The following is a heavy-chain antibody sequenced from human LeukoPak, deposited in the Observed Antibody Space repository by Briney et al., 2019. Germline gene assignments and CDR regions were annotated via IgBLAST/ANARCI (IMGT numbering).Heavy chain of an antibody. CDR3: ARLSTVTTSFDY. Sequence: GGSLRLSCAASGFTFSSYGMHWVRQAPGKGLEWVAVISYDGSNKYYADSVKGRFTISRGNSKNTLYLQMNSLRAEDTAVYYCARLSTVTTSFDYWGQGTLVTVSS. V-gene: IGHV3-30*03. J-gene: IGHJ4*02. CDR1: GFTFSSYG. CDR2: ISYDGSNK. D-gene: IGHD4-11*01.